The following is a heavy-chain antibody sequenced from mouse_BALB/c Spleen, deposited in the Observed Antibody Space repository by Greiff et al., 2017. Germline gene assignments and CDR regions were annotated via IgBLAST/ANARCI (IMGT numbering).Heavy chain of an antibody. CDR1: GYTFSSYW. J-gene: IGHJ4*01. D-gene: IGHD1-1*01. V-gene: IGHV1-9*01. CDR2: ILPGSGST. CDR3: ARNYGSIYYAMDY. Sequence: QVQLQQSGAELMKPGASVKISCKATGYTFSSYWIEWVKQRPGHGLEWIGEILPGSGSTNYNEKFKGKATFTADTSSNTAYMQLSSLTSEDSAVYYCARNYGSIYYAMDYWGQGTSVTVSS.